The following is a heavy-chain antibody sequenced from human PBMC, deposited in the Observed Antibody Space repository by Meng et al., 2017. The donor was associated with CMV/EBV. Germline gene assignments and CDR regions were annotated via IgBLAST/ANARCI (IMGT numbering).Heavy chain of an antibody. Sequence: QQHPGGAGLFNPSVTLSLPFAVYGGSFSGYYWSWIRQPPGKGLEWIGEINHSGSTNYNPSLKSRVTISVDTSKNQFSLKLSSVTAADTAVYYCARGGIAAAGPFDYWGQGTLVTVSS. D-gene: IGHD6-13*01. CDR1: GGSFSGYY. V-gene: IGHV4-34*01. CDR2: INHSGST. J-gene: IGHJ4*02. CDR3: ARGGIAAAGPFDY.